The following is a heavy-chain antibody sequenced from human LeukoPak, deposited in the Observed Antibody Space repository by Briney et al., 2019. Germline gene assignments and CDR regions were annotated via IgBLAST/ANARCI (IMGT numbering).Heavy chain of an antibody. J-gene: IGHJ4*02. Sequence: GGSLRLSCAASGFTFTSFWLNWVRQAPGKGLEWVANIKRDGSEKYYLDSVKGRFTISRDNAKNSLYLQMNNRRAEDTAVYYCARGYGSGSCLDYWGQGPLVTVS. CDR3: ARGYGSGSCLDY. V-gene: IGHV3-7*03. D-gene: IGHD3-10*01. CDR1: GFTFTSFW. CDR2: IKRDGSEK.